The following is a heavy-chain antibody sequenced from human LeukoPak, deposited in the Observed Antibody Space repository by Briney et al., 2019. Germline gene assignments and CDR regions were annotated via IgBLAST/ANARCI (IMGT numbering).Heavy chain of an antibody. CDR1: GDSVSSNSAV. D-gene: IGHD3-16*01. CDR2: TYYRSKWYN. V-gene: IGHV6-1*01. Sequence: SQTLSLTCAISGDSVSSNSAVWNWIRQSPSRGLEWLGRTYYRSKWYNDYAVSVKSRITINPDTPMNQFSLQLNSVTPEDTAVYYCARSYNWFDPWGQGTLVTVSS. CDR3: ARSYNWFDP. J-gene: IGHJ5*02.